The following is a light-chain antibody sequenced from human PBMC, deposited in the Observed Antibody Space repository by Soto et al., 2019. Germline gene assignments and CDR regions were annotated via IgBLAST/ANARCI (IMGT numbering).Light chain of an antibody. CDR2: EVS. CDR1: NNDVGAYNY. Sequence: QSALTQPASVSGSPGQSIAISCTGTNNDVGAYNYVSWYQRHPGKAPKLVIYEVSNRPSGVSNRFSGSKSGNTASLTISGLQAEDEADYYCSSYTTTRTLLFGGGTKVTVL. J-gene: IGLJ2*01. V-gene: IGLV2-14*01. CDR3: SSYTTTRTLL.